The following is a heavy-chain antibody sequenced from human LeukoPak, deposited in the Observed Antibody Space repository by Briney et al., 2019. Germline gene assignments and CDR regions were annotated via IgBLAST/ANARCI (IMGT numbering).Heavy chain of an antibody. D-gene: IGHD3-22*01. J-gene: IGHJ4*02. CDR2: ISGSGGST. V-gene: IGHV3-23*01. CDR1: GFTFSSYG. Sequence: PGGSLRLSCAASGFTFSSYGMSWVRQAPGKGLEWVSAISGSGGSTYYADSVKGRFTISRDNAKNSLYLQMNSLRAEDTAVYYCARDYYDSSGYFRPFDYWGQGTLVTVSS. CDR3: ARDYYDSSGYFRPFDY.